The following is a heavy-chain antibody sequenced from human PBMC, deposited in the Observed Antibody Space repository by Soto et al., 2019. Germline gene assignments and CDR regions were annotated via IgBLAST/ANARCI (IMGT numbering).Heavy chain of an antibody. CDR3: VKGLRPTGTTIIDAFDI. J-gene: IGHJ3*02. CDR2: ISSNGGST. CDR1: GFTFSSYA. D-gene: IGHD1-7*01. Sequence: GGSLRLSCSASGFTFSSYAMHWVRQAPGKGLEYVSAISSNGGSTYYADSVKGRFTISRDNSKNTLYLQMSSLRAEDTAVYYCVKGLRPTGTTIIDAFDIWGQGTMVTVSS. V-gene: IGHV3-64D*08.